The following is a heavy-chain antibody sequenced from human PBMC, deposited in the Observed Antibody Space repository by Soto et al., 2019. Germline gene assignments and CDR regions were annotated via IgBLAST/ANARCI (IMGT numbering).Heavy chain of an antibody. J-gene: IGHJ4*02. D-gene: IGHD1-26*01. Sequence: GGSLRLSCAASGFTFSSYGMHWVRQAPGKGLQWVAVIGTAGDTYYPGSVKGRFTISRENAKNSLYLQMNSLRAGDTAVYYCAREDAVGALVNWGQGTLVTVSS. CDR2: IGTAGDT. V-gene: IGHV3-13*01. CDR1: GFTFSSYG. CDR3: AREDAVGALVN.